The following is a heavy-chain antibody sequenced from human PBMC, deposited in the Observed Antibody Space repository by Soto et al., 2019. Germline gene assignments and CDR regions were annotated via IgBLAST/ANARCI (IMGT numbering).Heavy chain of an antibody. CDR1: GGTFTTYA. CDR3: ARRRVGSGSRRYCGMDV. V-gene: IGHV1-69*12. CDR2: IIPIFDTP. Sequence: QVQLVQSGAEVKKPGSSVRVSCKASGGTFTTYALNWVRQAPGQGLEWMGGIIPIFDTPNYAPKFQGRVTSIADDSTTTAHLELSRLTSEDTALYYCARRRVGSGSRRYCGMDVWGQGTTVTVSS. D-gene: IGHD3-10*01. J-gene: IGHJ6*02.